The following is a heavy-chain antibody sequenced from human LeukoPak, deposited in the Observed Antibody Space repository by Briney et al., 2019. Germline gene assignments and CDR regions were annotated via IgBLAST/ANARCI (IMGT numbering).Heavy chain of an antibody. CDR1: GGTFSSYA. CDR2: ISGSGGST. J-gene: IGHJ4*02. Sequence: SCKASGGTFSSYAMSWVRQAPGKGLEWVSAISGSGGSTYYADSVKGRFTISRDNSKNTLYLQMNSLRAEDTAVYYCAKSGYGPLGSFDYWGQGTLVTVSS. D-gene: IGHD3-16*01. V-gene: IGHV3-23*01. CDR3: AKSGYGPLGSFDY.